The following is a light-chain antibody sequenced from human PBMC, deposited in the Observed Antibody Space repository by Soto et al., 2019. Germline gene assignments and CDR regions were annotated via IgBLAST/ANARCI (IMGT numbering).Light chain of an antibody. CDR2: EVS. V-gene: IGLV2-14*01. CDR1: SSDVGGYNY. Sequence: QSALTPPDSVSGSPGQSITISCTGTSSDVGGYNYVSWYQQHPGKAPKLMIYEVSNRPSGVSNRFSGSKSGNTASLTISGLQAEDEADYYCSSYTSSIIDYVFGTGTKVTVL. CDR3: SSYTSSIIDYV. J-gene: IGLJ1*01.